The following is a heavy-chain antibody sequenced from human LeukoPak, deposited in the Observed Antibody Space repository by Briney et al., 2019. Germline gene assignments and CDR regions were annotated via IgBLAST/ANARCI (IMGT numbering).Heavy chain of an antibody. CDR1: GFTFSSYI. CDR3: ARVSDSTPDEGS. D-gene: IGHD3-22*01. CDR2: ISPSGSHK. J-gene: IGHJ5*01. V-gene: IGHV3-21*01. Sequence: GGSLRLSCAASGFTFSSYIRNWVGQAAGKGLEWVSSISPSGSHKYYADSVKGRFTISRDNAKNSVSLQMNSLRAEDTAVYYCARVSDSTPDEGSWGQGTLVTVSS.